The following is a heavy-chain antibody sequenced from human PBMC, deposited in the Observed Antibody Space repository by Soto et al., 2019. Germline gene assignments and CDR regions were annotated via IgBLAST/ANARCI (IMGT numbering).Heavy chain of an antibody. CDR1: GDSMTNYY. J-gene: IGHJ4*02. CDR2: IYYSGST. D-gene: IGHD1-26*01. V-gene: IGHV4-59*08. Sequence: QVQLQESGPGLVRPSETLSLTCTVSGDSMTNYYWNWLRQPPGKGLEWIGYIYYSGSTNYNPSLKSRVTISVDTSKNQFSLKLSSVTAADTAIYYCARLRPSGTSDYWGQGTLVIVSS. CDR3: ARLRPSGTSDY.